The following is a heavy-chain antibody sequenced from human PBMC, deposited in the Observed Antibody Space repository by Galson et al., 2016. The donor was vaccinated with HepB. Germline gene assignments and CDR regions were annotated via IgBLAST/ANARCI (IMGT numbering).Heavy chain of an antibody. Sequence: ETLSLTCTASGGSVGSSSYYWGWIRQPPGKGLEWIGSVYYTGNTYDNPSLKSRVTISVDTSKNQFSLKLSSVTAADTAVYYCAREYSSSHGMDVWGLGTTVTVSS. CDR3: AREYSSSHGMDV. J-gene: IGHJ6*02. V-gene: IGHV4-39*01. CDR2: VYYTGNT. D-gene: IGHD6-6*01. CDR1: GGSVGSSSYY.